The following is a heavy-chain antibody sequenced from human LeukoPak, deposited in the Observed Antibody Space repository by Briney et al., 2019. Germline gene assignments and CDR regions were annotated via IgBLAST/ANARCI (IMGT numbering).Heavy chain of an antibody. CDR3: ARGRRSSGIGY. V-gene: IGHV4-34*01. D-gene: IGHD6-6*01. CDR2: INHSGST. Sequence: PSETLSLTCAVYGGSFSGYYWSWIRQPPGKGLEWIGEINHSGSTNYNPSLKSRVTISVDTSKNQFSLKLSSVTAADTAVYYCARGRRSSGIGYWGQGTLVTVSS. J-gene: IGHJ4*02. CDR1: GGSFSGYY.